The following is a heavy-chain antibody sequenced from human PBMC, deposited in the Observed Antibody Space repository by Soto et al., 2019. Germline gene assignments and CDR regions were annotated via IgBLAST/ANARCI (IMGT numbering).Heavy chain of an antibody. CDR1: GGSISSSSYY. Sequence: SETLSLTCTVSGGSISSSSYYWGWIRQPPGKGLEWIGSIYYSGSTYYNPSLKSRVTISVDTSKNQFSLKLSSVTAADTAVYYCARCVIAVAGTDYYYGMDVWGQGTTVTVSS. D-gene: IGHD6-19*01. CDR2: IYYSGST. J-gene: IGHJ6*02. CDR3: ARCVIAVAGTDYYYGMDV. V-gene: IGHV4-39*01.